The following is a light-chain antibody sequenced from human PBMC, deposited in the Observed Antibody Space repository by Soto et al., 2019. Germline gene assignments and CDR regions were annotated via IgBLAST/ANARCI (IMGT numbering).Light chain of an antibody. J-gene: IGKJ4*01. CDR1: QSVLYGSNSKNY. CDR3: QQYYSTPPT. CDR2: WAS. Sequence: DIVMTQSPDSLAVSLGERATINCKSSQSVLYGSNSKNYLAWYQQKPGQPPKLLIYWASTRESGVPDRFSGSGSGTDFTLTISSLQAEDVAVYYCQQYYSTPPTFGGGTKVEIK. V-gene: IGKV4-1*01.